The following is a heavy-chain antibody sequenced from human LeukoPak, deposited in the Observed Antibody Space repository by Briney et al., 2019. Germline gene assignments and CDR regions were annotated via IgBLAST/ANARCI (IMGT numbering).Heavy chain of an antibody. Sequence: GGSLRLSCAASGFTFSSYAMSWVRQAPGKGLEWVSAISGSGGSTYYADSVKGRFTISRDNSKNTLYLQMNSLRAEDTAVYYCEKDSQSPLYYYDSSGYYDYWGQGTLVTVSS. CDR1: GFTFSSYA. D-gene: IGHD3-22*01. CDR2: ISGSGGST. V-gene: IGHV3-23*01. J-gene: IGHJ4*02. CDR3: EKDSQSPLYYYDSSGYYDY.